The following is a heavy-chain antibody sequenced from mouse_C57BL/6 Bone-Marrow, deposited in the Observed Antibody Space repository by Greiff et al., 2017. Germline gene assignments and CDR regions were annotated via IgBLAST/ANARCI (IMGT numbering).Heavy chain of an antibody. D-gene: IGHD2-2*01. Sequence: EVKLVESEGGLVQPGSSMKLSCTASGFTFSDYYMAWVRQVPEKGLEWVANINYDGSSTYYLDSLKSRFIISRDNAKNILYLQMSSLKSEDTATYYCARVYYGYDGGVRYAMDYWGQGTSVTVSS. CDR2: INYDGSST. CDR1: GFTFSDYY. V-gene: IGHV5-16*01. CDR3: ARVYYGYDGGVRYAMDY. J-gene: IGHJ4*01.